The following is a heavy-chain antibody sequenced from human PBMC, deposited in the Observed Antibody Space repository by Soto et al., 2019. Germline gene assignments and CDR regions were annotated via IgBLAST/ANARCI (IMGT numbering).Heavy chain of an antibody. CDR1: GFTFSNAW. CDR3: TTGSMAKEYYYYYYYMDV. J-gene: IGHJ6*03. Sequence: GGSLRLSCAASGFTFSNAWMSWVRQAPGKGLEWVGRIKSKTDGGTTDYAAPVKGRFTISRDDSKNTLYLQMNSLKTEDTAVYYCTTGSMAKEYYYYYYYMDVWGKGTTVTVSS. D-gene: IGHD2-8*01. CDR2: IKSKTDGGTT. V-gene: IGHV3-15*01.